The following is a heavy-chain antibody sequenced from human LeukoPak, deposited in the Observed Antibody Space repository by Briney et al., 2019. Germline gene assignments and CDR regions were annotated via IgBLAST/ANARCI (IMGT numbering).Heavy chain of an antibody. CDR3: ASDGYCSGGSCYSDRGY. CDR1: GYTFTSYG. D-gene: IGHD2-15*01. Sequence: ASVKVSCKASGYTFTSYGISWVRQAPGQGLEWMGWISAYNGNTNYAQKLQGRVTMTTDTSTSTAYMELSSLRSEDTAVYYCASDGYCSGGSCYSDRGYWGQGTLVTVSS. CDR2: ISAYNGNT. V-gene: IGHV1-18*01. J-gene: IGHJ4*02.